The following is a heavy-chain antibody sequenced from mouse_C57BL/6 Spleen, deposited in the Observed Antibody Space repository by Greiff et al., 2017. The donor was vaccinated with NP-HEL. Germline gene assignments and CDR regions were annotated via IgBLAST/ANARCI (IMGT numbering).Heavy chain of an antibody. Sequence: VQLQQPGAELVKPGASVKLSCKASGYTFTSYWMHWVKQRPGQGLEWIGQIYPGDGDTNYNGKFKGKATLTADKSSSTAYMQLSSLTSEDSAVYFCARRDPDYWGQGTTLTVSS. CDR3: ARRDPDY. CDR1: GYTFTSYW. J-gene: IGHJ2*01. D-gene: IGHD3-3*01. CDR2: IYPGDGDT. V-gene: IGHV1-80*01.